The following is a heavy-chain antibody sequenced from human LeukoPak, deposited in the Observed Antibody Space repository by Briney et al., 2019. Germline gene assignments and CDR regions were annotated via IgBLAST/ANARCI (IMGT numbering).Heavy chain of an antibody. D-gene: IGHD2-21*02. J-gene: IGHJ4*02. CDR2: INADGTIT. CDR1: GFTFNTYY. CDR3: VRLAVTDTNY. Sequence: GGSLRLSCVASGFTFNTYYMHWVRQASGERLVWVSFINADGTITKYADSVKGRFTISRDNAKSTVYLQMNGLRVEDTAMYYCVRLAVTDTNYWGQGSLVTVSS. V-gene: IGHV3-74*01.